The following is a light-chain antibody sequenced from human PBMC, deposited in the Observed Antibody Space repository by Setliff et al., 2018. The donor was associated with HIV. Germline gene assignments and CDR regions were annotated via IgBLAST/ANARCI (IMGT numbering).Light chain of an antibody. Sequence: QSARAQPASVSGSPGQSITISCSGTTSDIGAYSFVSWYQQHPGKAPKLMIYEVSNRPSGVSNRLSGSKSGSTASLTISGLQAEDEGDYYCCSYTSSDTVVFGTGTKVTVL. CDR2: EVS. CDR1: TSDIGAYSF. CDR3: CSYTSSDTVV. V-gene: IGLV2-14*01. J-gene: IGLJ1*01.